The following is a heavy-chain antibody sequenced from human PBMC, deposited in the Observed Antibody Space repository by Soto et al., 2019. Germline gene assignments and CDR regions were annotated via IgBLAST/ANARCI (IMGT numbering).Heavy chain of an antibody. CDR2: IIPIFGTA. Sequence: QVQLVQSGAEVKKPGSSVKVSCKASGGTFSSYAISWVRQAPGQGLEWMGGIIPIFGTANYAQKFQGRVTITADESTSTAYMELSSLRSEDTAVYYCARDRRRVDSSGYPTGNWFDPWGQGTLVTVSS. D-gene: IGHD3-22*01. CDR3: ARDRRRVDSSGYPTGNWFDP. V-gene: IGHV1-69*01. CDR1: GGTFSSYA. J-gene: IGHJ5*02.